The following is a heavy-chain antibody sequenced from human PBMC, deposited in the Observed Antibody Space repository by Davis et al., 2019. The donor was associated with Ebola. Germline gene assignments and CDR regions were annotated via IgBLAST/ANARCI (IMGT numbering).Heavy chain of an antibody. CDR3: ARDWAGLDF. D-gene: IGHD3-16*01. CDR1: GFTFSTYY. CDR2: IPHVGSEK. J-gene: IGHJ6*04. V-gene: IGHV3-7*01. Sequence: GGSLRLSCAASGFTFSTYYITWVRQAPGKGLEWVATIPHVGSEKYYVDSVKGRFTSSRDNAKNSLYLQMNSLRVEDTAVYYCARDWAGLDFWGKGTTVTVAS.